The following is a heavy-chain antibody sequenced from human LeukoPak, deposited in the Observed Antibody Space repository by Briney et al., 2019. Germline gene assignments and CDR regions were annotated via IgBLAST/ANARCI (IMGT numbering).Heavy chain of an antibody. J-gene: IGHJ6*02. D-gene: IGHD1-1*01. Sequence: ASVKVSCKASGYTFTGYYMHWVRQAPGQGLEWMGWINPNSGGTNYAQKFQGWVTMTRDTSISTAYMELSRLRSDDTAVYYCAGVHNWNDWVVHYYYGMDVWGQGTTVTVSS. V-gene: IGHV1-2*04. CDR3: AGVHNWNDWVVHYYYGMDV. CDR1: GYTFTGYY. CDR2: INPNSGGT.